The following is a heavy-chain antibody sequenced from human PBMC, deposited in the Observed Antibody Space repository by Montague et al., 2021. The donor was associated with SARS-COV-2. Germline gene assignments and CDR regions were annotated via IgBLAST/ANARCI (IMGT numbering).Heavy chain of an antibody. D-gene: IGHD2-8*02. CDR3: ARDLYGTGSMDV. J-gene: IGHJ6*02. CDR1: GFIFSNYA. CDR2: TSADGTST. Sequence: SRRLSCSVSGFIFSNYAMNWVRQAPGKGLEWVSRTSADGTSTHYADSVKGRFTISRDNSKDTLYLQMNGLRVEDTAIYYCARDLYGTGSMDVWGQGTTVTVSS. V-gene: IGHV3-23*01.